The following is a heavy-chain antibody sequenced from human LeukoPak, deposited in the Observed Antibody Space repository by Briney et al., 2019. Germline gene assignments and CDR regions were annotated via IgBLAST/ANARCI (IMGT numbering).Heavy chain of an antibody. CDR1: GYTFTSYD. CDR3: ARFSRYCSSTSCYLYGMDA. D-gene: IGHD2-2*01. CDR2: MDPNSGNT. J-gene: IGHJ6*02. V-gene: IGHV1-8*01. Sequence: ASVKVSCKASGYTFTSYDINWVRQATGQGLEWMGWMDPNSGNTGYAQKFQGRVTMTRTTSRSTAYMELSSLRSEDTALYYCARFSRYCSSTSCYLYGMDAWGQGTTVTVSS.